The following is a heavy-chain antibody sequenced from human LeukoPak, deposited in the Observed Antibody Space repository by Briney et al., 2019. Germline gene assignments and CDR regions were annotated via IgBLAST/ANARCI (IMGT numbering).Heavy chain of an antibody. CDR3: ARANDLGHFDY. Sequence: SETLSLTCTVSGGSISSGDCYWSWIRQPPGKGLEWVGYIYYSGSTYYNPSLKSRVTISVDTSKNQFSLKLSSVAAADTAVYYCARANDLGHFDYWGQGTLVTVSS. CDR1: GGSISSGDCY. V-gene: IGHV4-30-4*08. CDR2: IYYSGST. J-gene: IGHJ4*02.